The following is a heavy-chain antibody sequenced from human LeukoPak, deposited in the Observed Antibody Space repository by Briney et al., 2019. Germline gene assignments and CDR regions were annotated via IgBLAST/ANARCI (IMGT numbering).Heavy chain of an antibody. J-gene: IGHJ4*02. CDR1: GGSFSGYY. D-gene: IGHD3-10*01. CDR2: INHSGST. V-gene: IGHV4-34*01. Sequence: PSETLSLTCAVYGGSFSGYYWSWIRQPPGKGLEWIGEINHSGSTNYNPSLKSRVTISVDTSKNQFSLKLSSVTAADTAVYYCARGDRTYGGSDYWGQGTLVTVSS. CDR3: ARGDRTYGGSDY.